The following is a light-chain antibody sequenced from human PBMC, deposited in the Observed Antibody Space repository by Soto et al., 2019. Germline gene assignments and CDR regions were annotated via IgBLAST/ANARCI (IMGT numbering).Light chain of an antibody. CDR1: QSFSSSN. CDR3: QRYGGSPPVT. J-gene: IGKJ4*01. V-gene: IGKV3-20*01. Sequence: VLTQSAGTLSISPGERATLSCRASQSFSSSNLAWYQHKPGQPPKLIVYSASRRATGIPDRFSGSGSGTDFTLTISRLEPEDFALYYCQRYGGSPPVTFGGGTKVDIK. CDR2: SAS.